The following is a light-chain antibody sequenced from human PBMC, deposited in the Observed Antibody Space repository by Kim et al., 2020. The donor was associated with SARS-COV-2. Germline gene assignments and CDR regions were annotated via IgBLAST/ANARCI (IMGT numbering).Light chain of an antibody. J-gene: IGKJ5*01. CDR1: QSVSDN. Sequence: FPGERATLSCRASQSVSDNLAWYQQKPGQPPRLLLYAASTRATGVPVRFSGSGSGTEFTLTINDLQSEDSAVYYCQQFYNWPPITFGQGTRLEIK. V-gene: IGKV3-15*01. CDR3: QQFYNWPPIT. CDR2: AAS.